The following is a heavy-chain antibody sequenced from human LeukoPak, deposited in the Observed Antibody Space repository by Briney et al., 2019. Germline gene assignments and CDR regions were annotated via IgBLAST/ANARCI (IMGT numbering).Heavy chain of an antibody. CDR1: GYTFTSYG. V-gene: IGHV1-18*01. J-gene: IGHJ6*02. Sequence: EASVKVSCKASGYTFTSYGISWVRQAPGQGLEWMGWISAYNGNTNYAQKLQGRVTMTTDTSTSTAYMELRSLRSDDTAVYYCARDGSAFGEFTCGMDVWGQGTTVTVSS. D-gene: IGHD3-10*01. CDR3: ARDGSAFGEFTCGMDV. CDR2: ISAYNGNT.